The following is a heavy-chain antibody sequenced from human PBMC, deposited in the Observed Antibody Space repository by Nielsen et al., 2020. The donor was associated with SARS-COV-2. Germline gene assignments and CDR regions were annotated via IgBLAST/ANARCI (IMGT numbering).Heavy chain of an antibody. J-gene: IGHJ4*02. CDR2: IYYSGST. CDR3: ATLHSSSWSVHDY. V-gene: IGHV4-39*01. Sequence: SETLSLTCTVSGGSISSSSYYWGWIRQPPGKGLEWIGSIYYSGSTYYNPSLKSRVTISVDTSKNQFSLKLSSVTAADTAVYYCATLHSSSWSVHDYWGQGTLVTVSS. D-gene: IGHD6-13*01. CDR1: GGSISSSSYY.